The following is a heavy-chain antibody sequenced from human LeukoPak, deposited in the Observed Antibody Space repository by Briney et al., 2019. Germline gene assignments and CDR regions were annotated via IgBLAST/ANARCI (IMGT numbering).Heavy chain of an antibody. CDR3: AREGGHSYGYFLRDGSYFDY. V-gene: IGHV3-23*01. CDR1: GFTFSSYA. J-gene: IGHJ4*02. Sequence: PGGSLRLSCAASGFTFSSYAMSWVRQAPGKGLEWVSAISGSGGSTYYADSVKGRFTISRDNAKNSLYLQMNSLRAEDTAVYYCAREGGHSYGYFLRDGSYFDYWGQGTLVTVSS. D-gene: IGHD5-18*01. CDR2: ISGSGGST.